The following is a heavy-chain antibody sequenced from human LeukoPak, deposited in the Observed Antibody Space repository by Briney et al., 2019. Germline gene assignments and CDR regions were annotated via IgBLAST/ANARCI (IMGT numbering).Heavy chain of an antibody. CDR1: GGTFSSYA. D-gene: IGHD2-2*02. J-gene: IGHJ4*02. Sequence: SVKVSCKASGGTFSSYAISWVRQAPGQGLEWMGGIIPIFGTANYAQEFQGRVTITTDESTSTACMELSSLRSEDTAVYYCARVYCSSTSCYTGRQYYFDYWGQGTLVTVSS. CDR3: ARVYCSSTSCYTGRQYYFDY. V-gene: IGHV1-69*05. CDR2: IIPIFGTA.